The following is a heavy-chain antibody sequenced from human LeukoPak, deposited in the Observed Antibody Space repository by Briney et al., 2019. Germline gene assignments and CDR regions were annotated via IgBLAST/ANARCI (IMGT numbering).Heavy chain of an antibody. D-gene: IGHD1-1*01. CDR3: ARVGDWNDLVY. J-gene: IGHJ4*02. CDR2: VHLDGRT. CDR1: GGSVTSTNW. V-gene: IGHV4-4*02. Sequence: PSETLSLTCGVSGGSVTSTNWWTWVRQPPGKGLEWIGEVHLDGRTNYNPSLKSRLTMSVDLSENHVSLKLTSVTAADTAVYYCARVGDWNDLVYWGQGTLVTVSS.